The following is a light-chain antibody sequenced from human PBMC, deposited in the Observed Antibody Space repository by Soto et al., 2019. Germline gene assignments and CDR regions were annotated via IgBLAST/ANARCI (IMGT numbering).Light chain of an antibody. CDR1: QDISGW. V-gene: IGKV1-5*01. CDR2: DAS. CDR3: QHHSTRSGVT. J-gene: IGKJ4*01. Sequence: IQMTQSPSTLSASVGDRVIITCRASQDISGWLAWYQQEPGKAPKLLVFDASSLEDGVPSRFSGSGSGTEFTLTVSNLQSGDFATYYCQHHSTRSGVTFGGGTKVDIK.